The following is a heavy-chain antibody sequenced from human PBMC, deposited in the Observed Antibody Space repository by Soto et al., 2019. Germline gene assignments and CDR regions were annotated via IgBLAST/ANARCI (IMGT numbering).Heavy chain of an antibody. Sequence: GGSLRLSCAASGFTFSGKTMYWVRQAPGKGLEWVALIAPDASQIYYADSVKGRFTISRDNSKNTLYLQMDSLRAEDTSLYLCATDIHATWLWNSWGQGTLVTVSS. J-gene: IGHJ4*02. V-gene: IGHV3-30-3*01. CDR2: IAPDASQI. CDR3: ATDIHATWLWNS. CDR1: GFTFSGKT. D-gene: IGHD2-2*02.